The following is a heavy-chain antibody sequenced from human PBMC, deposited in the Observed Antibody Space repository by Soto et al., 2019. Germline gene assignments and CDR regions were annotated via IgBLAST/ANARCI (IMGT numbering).Heavy chain of an antibody. CDR1: GGSFSGYY. Sequence: PSETLSLTCAVYGGSFSGYYWSWIRQPPGKGLEWIGEINHSGSTNYNPSLKSRVTISVDRSKNQFSLKLSSVTAADTAVYYCARVVGYCSSTSCYGEPYYYYYGMDVWGQGTTVTVSS. D-gene: IGHD2-2*03. CDR2: INHSGST. V-gene: IGHV4-34*01. J-gene: IGHJ6*02. CDR3: ARVVGYCSSTSCYGEPYYYYYGMDV.